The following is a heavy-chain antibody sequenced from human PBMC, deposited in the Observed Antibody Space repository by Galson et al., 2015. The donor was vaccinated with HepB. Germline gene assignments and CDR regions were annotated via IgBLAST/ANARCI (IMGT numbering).Heavy chain of an antibody. CDR3: ARDPIAAAGMSY. J-gene: IGHJ4*02. V-gene: IGHV1-2*06. CDR2: INPNSGGT. D-gene: IGHD6-13*01. CDR1: GYTFTGYY. Sequence: SVKVYCKASGYTFTGYYMHWVRQAPGQGLEWMGRINPNSGGTNYAQKFQGRVTMTRDTSISTAYMELSRLRSDDPAVYYCARDPIAAAGMSYWGQGTLVTVSS.